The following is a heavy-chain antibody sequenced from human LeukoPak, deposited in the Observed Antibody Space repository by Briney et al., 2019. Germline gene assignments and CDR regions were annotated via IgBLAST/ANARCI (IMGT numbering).Heavy chain of an antibody. CDR2: IYSTGST. Sequence: SETLSLTCTVSGGSISNWSWIRQPAGKGLEWIGRIYSTGSTNYNPSLKSRVTMSVDTSKNQFSLRLRSVTAADTAVYYCARQIASAGTAGFDFWGQGALVTASS. D-gene: IGHD6-13*01. CDR3: ARQIASAGTAGFDF. V-gene: IGHV4-4*07. J-gene: IGHJ4*02. CDR1: GGSISN.